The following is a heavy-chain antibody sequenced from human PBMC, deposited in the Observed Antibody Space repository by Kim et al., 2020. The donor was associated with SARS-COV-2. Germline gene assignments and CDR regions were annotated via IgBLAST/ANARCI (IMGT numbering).Heavy chain of an antibody. CDR3: ARDRYCSSTSCYFWRPNYGMDV. V-gene: IGHV3-7*01. CDR2: IKQDGSEK. J-gene: IGHJ6*02. CDR1: GFTFSSYW. D-gene: IGHD2-2*01. Sequence: GGSLRLSCAASGFTFSSYWMSWVRQAPGKGLEWVANIKQDGSEKYYVDSVKGRFTISRDNAKNSLYLQMNSLRAKDTAVYYCARDRYCSSTSCYFWRPNYGMDVWGQGTTVTVSS.